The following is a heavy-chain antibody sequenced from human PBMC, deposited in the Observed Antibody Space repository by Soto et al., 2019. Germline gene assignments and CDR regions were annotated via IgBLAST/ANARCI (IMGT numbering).Heavy chain of an antibody. CDR3: AKDRDLFGVVTSFDY. CDR1: GFTFSSFA. V-gene: IGHV3-23*01. CDR2: ISGSGGST. Sequence: GGSLRLSCAASGFTFSSFAMSWVRQAPGKGLEWVSSISGSGGSTYYADSVKGRFTISRDNSKNTLYLEMNSLTAEDTAVYYCAKDRDLFGVVTSFDYWGQGTLVTVSS. D-gene: IGHD3-3*01. J-gene: IGHJ4*02.